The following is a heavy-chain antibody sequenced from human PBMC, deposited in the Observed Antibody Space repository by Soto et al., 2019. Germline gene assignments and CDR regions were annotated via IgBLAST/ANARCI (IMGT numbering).Heavy chain of an antibody. CDR3: ARDSPAAPMANGDYYYYYGMDV. J-gene: IGHJ6*02. D-gene: IGHD4-17*01. Sequence: ASVKVSCKASGGTFSSYAISWVRQAPGQGLEWMGGIIPIFGTANYAQKFQGRVTITADESTSTAYMELSSLRSEDTAVYYCARDSPAAPMANGDYYYYYGMDVWGRGTTVTVSS. CDR1: GGTFSSYA. CDR2: IIPIFGTA. V-gene: IGHV1-69*13.